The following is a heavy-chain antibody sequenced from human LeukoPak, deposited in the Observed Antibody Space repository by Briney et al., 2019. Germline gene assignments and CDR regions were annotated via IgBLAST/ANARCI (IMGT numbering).Heavy chain of an antibody. V-gene: IGHV4-4*07. D-gene: IGHD4-17*01. CDR1: GNSFGDYY. CDR3: TRDTGTTGEVKFDP. Sequence: SETLSLTCTVSGNSFGDYYWSWIRQPAGKGLERMGRIYTSGSTTYNPSLKSRVTMSVDPSKSQFSLNLMSVTAADTAVYYCTRDTGTTGEVKFDPWGQGTLVTVSS. J-gene: IGHJ5*02. CDR2: IYTSGST.